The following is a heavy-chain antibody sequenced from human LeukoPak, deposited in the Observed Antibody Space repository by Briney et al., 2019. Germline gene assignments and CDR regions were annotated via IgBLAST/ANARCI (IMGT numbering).Heavy chain of an antibody. Sequence: RASLKVSCKASGYTFTDYYIHWVRQAPGQGLEWMGVINPSDGGTTYAQKFQGRVTVTRDTSTSTVYMELSSLRSDDTAVYYCARVSDQSFQHWGQGTLVTVSS. V-gene: IGHV1-46*01. J-gene: IGHJ1*01. CDR1: GYTFTDYY. D-gene: IGHD2-2*01. CDR3: ARVSDQSFQH. CDR2: INPSDGGT.